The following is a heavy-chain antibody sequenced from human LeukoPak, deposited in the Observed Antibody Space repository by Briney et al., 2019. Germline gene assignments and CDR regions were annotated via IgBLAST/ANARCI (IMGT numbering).Heavy chain of an antibody. D-gene: IGHD5-18*01. CDR1: GGTFSSYA. J-gene: IGHJ4*02. CDR3: ASSGYSYGFGPAPLYYFDY. V-gene: IGHV1-69*13. CDR2: IIPIFGTA. Sequence: SVKVSCKASGGTFSSYAISWVRQAPRQGLEWMGGIIPIFGTANYAQKFQGRVTITADESTSTAYMELSSLRSEDTAVYYCASSGYSYGFGPAPLYYFDYWGQGTLVTVSS.